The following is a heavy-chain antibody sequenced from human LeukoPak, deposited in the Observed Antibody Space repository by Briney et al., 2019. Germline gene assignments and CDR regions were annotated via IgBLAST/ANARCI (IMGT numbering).Heavy chain of an antibody. CDR3: AKDYPLYSSSWVH. J-gene: IGHJ4*02. D-gene: IGHD6-13*01. CDR1: GFTFSDYY. Sequence: GGSLRLSCAASGFTFSDYYMSWIRQAPGKGLEWVSAISGSGGSTYYADSVKGRFTISRDNSKNTLYLQMNSLRAEDTAVYYCAKDYPLYSSSWVHWGQGTLVTVSS. V-gene: IGHV3-23*01. CDR2: ISGSGGST.